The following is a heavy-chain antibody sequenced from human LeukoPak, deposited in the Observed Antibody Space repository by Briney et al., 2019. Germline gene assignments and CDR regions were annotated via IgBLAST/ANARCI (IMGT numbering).Heavy chain of an antibody. CDR1: GGTFSSYA. D-gene: IGHD6-6*01. CDR3: AREMDSSSSSYFDY. J-gene: IGHJ4*02. V-gene: IGHV1-69*13. CDR2: IIPIFGTA. Sequence: SVKVSCKASGGTFSSYAISWVRQAPGQGLEWMGGIIPIFGTANYAQKFQGRVTITADESTGTAYMELSSLRSEDTAVYYCAREMDSSSSSYFDYWGQGTLVTVSS.